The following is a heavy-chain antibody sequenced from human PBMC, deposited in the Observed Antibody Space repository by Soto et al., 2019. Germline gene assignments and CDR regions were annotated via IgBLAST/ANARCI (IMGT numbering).Heavy chain of an antibody. V-gene: IGHV3-23*01. CDR3: AKPYCGGDCPDY. D-gene: IGHD2-21*01. CDR1: WFTFFSYA. J-gene: IGHJ4*02. CDR2: ISGSGGSA. Sequence: GGGLRPSRATPWFTFFSYALSWVPPAPGKGLEWVSAISGSGGSAYYADSVKGRFTISRDNSKNTLYLQMNSLRAEDTAVYYCAKPYCGGDCPDYWGQGTLVTVSS.